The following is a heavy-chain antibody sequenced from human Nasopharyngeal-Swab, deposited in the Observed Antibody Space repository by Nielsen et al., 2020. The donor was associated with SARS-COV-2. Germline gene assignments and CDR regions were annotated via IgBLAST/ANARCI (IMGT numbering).Heavy chain of an antibody. J-gene: IGHJ4*02. CDR3: ARGFDY. CDR2: IYSSGST. CDR1: GGSITSSGQY. V-gene: IGHV4-39*07. Sequence: SETLSLTCTVSGGSITSSGQYWAWIRQTPGKGLEWIGSIYSSGSTYYNPSLKSPITISVDTSRNQISLKLDSVTAADTAVYYCARGFDYWGQGTLVTVSS.